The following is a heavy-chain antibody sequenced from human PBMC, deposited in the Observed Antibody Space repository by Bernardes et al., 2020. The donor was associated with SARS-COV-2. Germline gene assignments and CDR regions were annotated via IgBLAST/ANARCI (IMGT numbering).Heavy chain of an antibody. D-gene: IGHD3-22*01. Sequence: SETLSLTCTVSGGSISSGGYYWSWIRQHPGKGLEWIGYIYYSGSTYYNPSLKSRVTISVDTSKNQFSLKLSSVTAAETAVYYCARADTMIVVVTAFDIWGQGTMVTVSS. J-gene: IGHJ3*02. CDR1: GGSISSGGYY. CDR3: ARADTMIVVVTAFDI. CDR2: IYYSGST. V-gene: IGHV4-31*03.